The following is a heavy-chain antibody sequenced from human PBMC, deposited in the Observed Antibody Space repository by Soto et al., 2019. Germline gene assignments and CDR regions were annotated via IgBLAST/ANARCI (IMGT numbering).Heavy chain of an antibody. CDR1: GDSTTSDAYY. D-gene: IGHD3-9*01. J-gene: IGHJ5*02. CDR2: IYYSGYT. V-gene: IGHV4-39*01. CDR3: VSGTSFYDVLTGYYVDRWFDP. Sequence: SETLPHTCSISGDSTTSDAYYWGWIRKPPGKGLEWLGSIYYSGYTYYNPSLKSRVTISVDRSRNQFSLNLRSVTAADTAVYYCVSGTSFYDVLTGYYVDRWFDPWGQGTLVTVSS.